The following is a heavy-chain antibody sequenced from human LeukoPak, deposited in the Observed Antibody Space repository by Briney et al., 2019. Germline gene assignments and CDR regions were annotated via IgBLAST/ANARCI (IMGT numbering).Heavy chain of an antibody. Sequence: GESLKISCKGSGYSFTNYWIGWVRQMPGKGLEWMGIIYPGDSDTRYSPSFQGQVTMSADKSISTAYLQWSSLKASDTATYYCARLIRAAAGRYYFDYWGQGTLVTVSS. V-gene: IGHV5-51*01. CDR2: IYPGDSDT. CDR3: ARLIRAAAGRYYFDY. CDR1: GYSFTNYW. J-gene: IGHJ4*02. D-gene: IGHD6-13*01.